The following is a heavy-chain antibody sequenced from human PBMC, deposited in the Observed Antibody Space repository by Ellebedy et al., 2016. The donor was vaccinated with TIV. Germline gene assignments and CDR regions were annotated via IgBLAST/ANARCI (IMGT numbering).Heavy chain of an antibody. CDR3: ARDMIVVVIGYYFDY. D-gene: IGHD3-22*01. CDR1: GFTFSSYG. Sequence: GESLKISXAASGFTFSSYGMHWVRQAPGKGLEWVAVISYDGSNKYYADSVKGRFTISRDNSKNTLYLQMNSLRAEDTAVYYCARDMIVVVIGYYFDYWGQGTTVTVSS. V-gene: IGHV3-30*03. J-gene: IGHJ4*03. CDR2: ISYDGSNK.